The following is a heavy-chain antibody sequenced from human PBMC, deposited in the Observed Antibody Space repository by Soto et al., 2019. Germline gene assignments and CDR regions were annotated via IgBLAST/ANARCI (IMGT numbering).Heavy chain of an antibody. CDR2: INAGNGNT. CDR1: GYTFTSYA. Sequence: QVQLVQSGAEVKKPGASLKVTCKASGYTFTSYAMHWVRQVPGQRLEWMGWINAGNGNTKYSQKFQGRVTITRDTYASTAYMELSSLRSEDTAVYYCARVFIDISGRTLYGMDVWGQGTTVTVSS. D-gene: IGHD3-10*01. CDR3: ARVFIDISGRTLYGMDV. V-gene: IGHV1-3*01. J-gene: IGHJ6*02.